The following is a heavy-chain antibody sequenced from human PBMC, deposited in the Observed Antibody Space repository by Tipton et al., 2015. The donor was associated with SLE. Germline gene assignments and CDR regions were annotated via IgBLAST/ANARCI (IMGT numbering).Heavy chain of an antibody. CDR2: ISAYNGNT. V-gene: IGHV1-18*01. Sequence: QSGPEVKKPGASVKVSCKASGYTFTSYGISWVRQAPGQGLEWMGWISAYNGNTNYAQKLQGRVTMTPDTSTSTAYMGLRGLRSDDRAVYYCTRAIVVVPGHYYMDVWGKGTTVTISS. D-gene: IGHD2-2*01. CDR3: TRAIVVVPGHYYMDV. CDR1: GYTFTSYG. J-gene: IGHJ6*03.